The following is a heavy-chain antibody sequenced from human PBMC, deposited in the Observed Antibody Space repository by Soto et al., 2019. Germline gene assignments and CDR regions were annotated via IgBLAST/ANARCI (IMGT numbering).Heavy chain of an antibody. CDR2: IKTDASEK. V-gene: IGHV3-7*01. CDR1: GFTLRSYW. Sequence: EEQLVASGGGLVQPGGSLRLSCAASGFTLRSYWMSWVRQAPGKGLERLATIKTDASEKKYVDSVQGRFTVSRHNGKNSLYLLMDSLSAEDTVVAYCAGDSGYGAGSSGAHELDCWGRGTLVNFSS. CDR3: AGDSGYGAGSSGAHELDC. D-gene: IGHD3-10*01. J-gene: IGHJ4*01.